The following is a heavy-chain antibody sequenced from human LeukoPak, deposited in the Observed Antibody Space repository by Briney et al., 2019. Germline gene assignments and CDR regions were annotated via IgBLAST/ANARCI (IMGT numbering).Heavy chain of an antibody. D-gene: IGHD4-17*01. CDR2: IYYSGST. CDR3: ARLSDDYVSDFDY. CDR1: GGSISSSSYY. V-gene: IGHV4-39*01. Sequence: PSETLSLTCTVSGGSISSSSYYWGWIRQTPGKGLEWIGSIYYSGSTYYNPSLKSRVTISVDTSKNQFSLKLSSVTAADAAVYYCARLSDDYVSDFDYWGQGTLVTVSS. J-gene: IGHJ4*02.